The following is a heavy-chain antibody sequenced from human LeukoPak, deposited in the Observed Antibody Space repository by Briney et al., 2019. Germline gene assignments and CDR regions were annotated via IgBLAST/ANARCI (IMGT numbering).Heavy chain of an antibody. Sequence: GGSLRLSCAASGFTFSTYWMTWVRQAPGRGLEWVANIKPDGTETSYVDSVRGRFIISRDNAKNSLYLQMNSLRAEDTAVYYCAREMDDILTGYGLDYWGQGTLVTVSS. J-gene: IGHJ4*02. D-gene: IGHD3-9*01. CDR2: IKPDGTET. CDR1: GFTFSTYW. V-gene: IGHV3-7*05. CDR3: AREMDDILTGYGLDY.